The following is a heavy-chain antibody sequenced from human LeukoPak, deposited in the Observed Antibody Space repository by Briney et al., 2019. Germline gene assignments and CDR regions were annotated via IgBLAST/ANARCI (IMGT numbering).Heavy chain of an antibody. CDR3: ARHIDYDSSGYPHDAFDI. CDR2: IYPGDSDT. J-gene: IGHJ3*02. V-gene: IGHV5-51*01. D-gene: IGHD3-22*01. Sequence: GESLKISCKGSGYSFTSYWIGWVRQMPGKGLEWMGIIYPGDSDTRYSPSFQGQVTIAADKSISTAYLQWSSLKASDTAMYYCARHIDYDSSGYPHDAFDIWGQGTMVTVSS. CDR1: GYSFTSYW.